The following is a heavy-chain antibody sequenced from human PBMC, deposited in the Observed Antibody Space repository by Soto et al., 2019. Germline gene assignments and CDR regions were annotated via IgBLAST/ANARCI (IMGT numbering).Heavy chain of an antibody. Sequence: SLRLSCAASGFTFSSYGMHCVRQAPGKGLEWVAVIWYDGSNKYYADSVKGRFTISRDNSKNTLYLQMNSLRAEDTAVYYCASLDPGIAAATPYYFDYWGQGTLVTVSS. CDR1: GFTFSSYG. CDR3: ASLDPGIAAATPYYFDY. J-gene: IGHJ4*02. V-gene: IGHV3-33*01. CDR2: IWYDGSNK. D-gene: IGHD6-13*01.